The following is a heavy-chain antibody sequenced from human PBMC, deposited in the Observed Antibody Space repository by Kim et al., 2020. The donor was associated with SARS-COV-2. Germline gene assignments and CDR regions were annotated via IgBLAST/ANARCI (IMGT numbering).Heavy chain of an antibody. J-gene: IGHJ6*02. CDR2: INTNTGNP. D-gene: IGHD1-7*01. Sequence: ASVKVSCKASGYTFTSYAMNWVRQAPGQGLEWMGWINTNTGNPTYAQGFPGRFVFSLDTPVSTAYLQISSLKAEDTTVYYCAREGPSEAAYWNYRPLVYYGMDVWGQGTTVTVSS. CDR3: AREGPSEAAYWNYRPLVYYGMDV. V-gene: IGHV7-4-1*02. CDR1: GYTFTSYA.